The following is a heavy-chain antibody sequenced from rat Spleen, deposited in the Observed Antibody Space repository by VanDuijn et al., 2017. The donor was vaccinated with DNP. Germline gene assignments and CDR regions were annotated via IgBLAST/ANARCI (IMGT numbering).Heavy chain of an antibody. CDR1: GFTFSDYY. CDR2: IRYDGGST. J-gene: IGHJ2*01. Sequence: EVQLVESGGDLVQPGRSLKLFCAASGFTFSDYYMAWVRQAPTKGLEWVAYIRYDGGSTNYGDSGKGRFTISRDNAKNTLYLLMNSLISEDMATYYCVRWNSGHFDHWGQGVMVPVSS. V-gene: IGHV5-22*01. CDR3: VRWNSGHFDH. D-gene: IGHD4-3*01.